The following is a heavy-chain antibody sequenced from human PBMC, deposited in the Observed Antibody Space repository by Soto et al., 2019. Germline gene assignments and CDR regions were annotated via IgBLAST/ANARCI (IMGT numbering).Heavy chain of an antibody. J-gene: IGHJ6*02. CDR1: GYSFTDYH. V-gene: IGHV1-2*04. Sequence: ASVKVSCKSSGYSFTDYHIHWVRQAPGQGLEWLGRINPKSGGTSTAQKFQGWVTMTRDRSISTVYMELTRLRSDDTAVYFCARGHSTDCSNGVCSFFYNHEMDVWGQGTTVTVSS. D-gene: IGHD2-8*01. CDR2: INPKSGGT. CDR3: ARGHSTDCSNGVCSFFYNHEMDV.